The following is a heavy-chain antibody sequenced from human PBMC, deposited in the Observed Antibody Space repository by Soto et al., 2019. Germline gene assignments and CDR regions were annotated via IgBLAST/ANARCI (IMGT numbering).Heavy chain of an antibody. D-gene: IGHD6-19*01. CDR1: GGSFSGYY. Sequence: QVQLQQWGAGLLKPSETLSLTCAVYGGSFSGYYWSWIRQPPGKGLEWIGEINHSGSTNYNPSLKGRVTISVDTSKNQFSLKLSSVTAADTAVYYCARGGGGQWLLPGGQGTLVTVSS. CDR2: INHSGST. J-gene: IGHJ4*02. CDR3: ARGGGGQWLLP. V-gene: IGHV4-34*01.